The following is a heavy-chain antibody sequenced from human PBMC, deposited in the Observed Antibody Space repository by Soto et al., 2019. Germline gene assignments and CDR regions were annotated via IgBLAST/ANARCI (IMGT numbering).Heavy chain of an antibody. J-gene: IGHJ6*02. D-gene: IGHD3-3*01. CDR2: IYYSGST. Sequence: SETLSLTCTVSGGSISSSSYYWGWIRQPPGKGLEWIGSIYYSGSTYYNPSLKSRVTISVDTSKNQFSLKLSSVTAADTAVYYCARPRAYYDFSGMFGLSIRGRSPSYGMDVWGQGTTVT. V-gene: IGHV4-39*01. CDR3: ARPRAYYDFSGMFGLSIRGRSPSYGMDV. CDR1: GGSISSSSYY.